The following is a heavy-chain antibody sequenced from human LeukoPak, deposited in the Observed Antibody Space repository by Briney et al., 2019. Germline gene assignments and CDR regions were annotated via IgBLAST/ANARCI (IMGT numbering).Heavy chain of an antibody. CDR2: INPNSGGT. J-gene: IGHJ3*02. CDR3: ARDRLILRFLEWLLPDAFDI. D-gene: IGHD3-3*01. V-gene: IGHV1-2*02. Sequence: ASVKVSCKASGYTFTGYYMHWVRQAPGQGLEWMGWINPNSGGTNYVQKFQGRVTMTRDTSISTAYMELSRLRSDDTAVYYCARDRLILRFLEWLLPDAFDIWGQGTMVTVSS. CDR1: GYTFTGYY.